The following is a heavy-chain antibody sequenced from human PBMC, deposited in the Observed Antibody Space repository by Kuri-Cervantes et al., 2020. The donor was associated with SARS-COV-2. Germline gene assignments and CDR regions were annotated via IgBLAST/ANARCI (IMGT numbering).Heavy chain of an antibody. Sequence: SVKVSCKASGGTYTTHAFSWVRQAPGQGLEWMGGIIPIFGTIRYEQRFQGRLTIAADENTNTAYMELSSLRSEDTAVYYCARHPGVLRYFDWLNFDYRGQGTLVTVSS. D-gene: IGHD3-9*01. CDR3: ARHPGVLRYFDWLNFDY. CDR2: IIPIFGTI. J-gene: IGHJ4*02. V-gene: IGHV1-69*13. CDR1: GGTYTTHA.